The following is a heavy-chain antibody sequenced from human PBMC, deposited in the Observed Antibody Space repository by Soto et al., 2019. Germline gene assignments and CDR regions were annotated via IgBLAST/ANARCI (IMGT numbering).Heavy chain of an antibody. CDR2: IYYSGST. V-gene: IGHV4-59*08. CDR3: ARRGPDGNGSGHLYYLDD. D-gene: IGHD3-10*01. CDR1: GGSISSYY. J-gene: IGHJ4*02. Sequence: SETLSLTCTVSGGSISSYYWSWIRQPPGKGLEWIGYIYYSGSTNYNPSLKSRVTISVDTSKNQFSLKLSSVTAADTAVYYCARRGPDGNGSGHLYYLDDWGQGTLVTVSS.